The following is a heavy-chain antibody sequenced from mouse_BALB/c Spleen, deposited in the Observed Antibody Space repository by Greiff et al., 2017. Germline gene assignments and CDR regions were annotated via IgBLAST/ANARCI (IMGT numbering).Heavy chain of an antibody. V-gene: IGHV1-69*02. J-gene: IGHJ4*01. CDR3: ARGGRSWMDY. Sequence: QVQLQQPGAELVKPGASVKLSCKASGYTFTSYWMHWVKQRPGQGLEWIGEIDPSDSYTNYNQKFKGKATLTVDKSSSTAYMQLSSLTSEDSAVYYCARGGRSWMDYWGQGTSVTVSS. CDR1: GYTFTSYW. D-gene: IGHD1-1*01. CDR2: IDPSDSYT.